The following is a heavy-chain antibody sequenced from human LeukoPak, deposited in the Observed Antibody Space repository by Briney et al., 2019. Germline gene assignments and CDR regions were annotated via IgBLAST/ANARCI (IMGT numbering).Heavy chain of an antibody. J-gene: IGHJ4*02. V-gene: IGHV3-30*02. Sequence: GGSLRLSCAASGFTFSSFGMHWVRQAPGKGLEWVAFIPYDGSNKYYADSVKGRFTISRDNSKNTLHLQMNSLRPEDTAVYYCATERSRYFDSWGQGILVTVSS. D-gene: IGHD6-6*01. CDR1: GFTFSSFG. CDR2: IPYDGSNK. CDR3: ATERSRYFDS.